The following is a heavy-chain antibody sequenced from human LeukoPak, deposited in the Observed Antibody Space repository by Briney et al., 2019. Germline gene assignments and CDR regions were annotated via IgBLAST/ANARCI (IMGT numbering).Heavy chain of an antibody. CDR3: ARHRSGGSQDDAFDI. CDR2: IKQDGSEK. Sequence: GGSLRLSCAASEFTFSTYWMSWVRQAPGKGLEWVADIKQDGSEKYYVGSVKGRFIISRQNAKNSLFLQMNSLRAEDTAVYYCARHRSGGSQDDAFDIWGQGTMVTVSS. CDR1: EFTFSTYW. V-gene: IGHV3-7*01. D-gene: IGHD2-15*01. J-gene: IGHJ3*02.